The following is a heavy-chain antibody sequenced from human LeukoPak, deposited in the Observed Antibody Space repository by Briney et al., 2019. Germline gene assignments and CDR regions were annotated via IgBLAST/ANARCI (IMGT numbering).Heavy chain of an antibody. V-gene: IGHV4-30-2*01. Sequence: PSQTLSLTCAVSGGSISSGGYSWSWIRQPPGKGLEWIGYIYHSGSTYYNPSLKSRVTISVDRSKNQFSLKLSSVTAADTAVYYCARAVCSSTSCHLPFDYWGQGTLVTVSS. CDR2: IYHSGST. CDR3: ARAVCSSTSCHLPFDY. J-gene: IGHJ4*02. CDR1: GGSISSGGYS. D-gene: IGHD2-2*01.